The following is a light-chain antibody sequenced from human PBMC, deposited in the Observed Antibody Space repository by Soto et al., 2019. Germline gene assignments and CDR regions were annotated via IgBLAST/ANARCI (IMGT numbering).Light chain of an antibody. Sequence: QSVLTQPRSVSGSPGQSVTISCTGTSSDVGGYNYVSWYQQHPGKAPKLMIYDVSKRPSGVPDRFSGSKSGNTASLTISGHQAEDEADYCCCSYAGSYPFVFGTGTKLTVL. CDR3: CSYAGSYPFV. V-gene: IGLV2-11*01. J-gene: IGLJ1*01. CDR2: DVS. CDR1: SSDVGGYNY.